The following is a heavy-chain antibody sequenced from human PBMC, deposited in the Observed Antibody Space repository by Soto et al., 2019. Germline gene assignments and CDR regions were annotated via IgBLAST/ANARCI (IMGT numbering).Heavy chain of an antibody. V-gene: IGHV3-11*05. D-gene: IGHD5-12*01. Sequence: GGSLRLSCAASGFTFSDYYMSWIRQAPGKGLEWVSYISSSSSYTNYADSVKGRFTVSRDNAKNSLYLQMNSLRAEDTAVYYCARDHPRYSGYDYFDYWGQETLVTV. CDR2: ISSSSSYT. CDR3: ARDHPRYSGYDYFDY. CDR1: GFTFSDYY. J-gene: IGHJ4*02.